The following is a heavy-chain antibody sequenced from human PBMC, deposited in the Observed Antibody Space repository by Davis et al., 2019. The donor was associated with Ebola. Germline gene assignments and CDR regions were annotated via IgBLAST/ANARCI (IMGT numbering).Heavy chain of an antibody. CDR3: ARALWSSSWYCDAFDI. J-gene: IGHJ3*02. CDR1: GGSISSGGYY. Sequence: PSETLSLTCTVSGGSISSGGYYWSWIRQPPGKGLEWIGYIYYSGSTNYNPSLKSRVTISVDTSKNQFSLKLSSVTAADTAVYYCARALWSSSWYCDAFDIWGQGTMVTVSS. V-gene: IGHV4-61*08. D-gene: IGHD6-13*01. CDR2: IYYSGST.